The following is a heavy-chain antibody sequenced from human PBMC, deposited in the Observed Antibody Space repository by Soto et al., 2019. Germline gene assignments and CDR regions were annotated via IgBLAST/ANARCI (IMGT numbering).Heavy chain of an antibody. CDR3: ARCIANSYGFSCYYGMDV. Sequence: LSLPCTVPGRSISSYYWRWILKPPGKGLEWIGYIYYSGSTNYTPSLKSRVTISVDTSKNQFSLKLSSVTAADTAVYYCARCIANSYGFSCYYGMDVWGQGTTVTVS. V-gene: IGHV4-59*01. CDR1: GRSISSYY. J-gene: IGHJ6*02. CDR2: IYYSGST. D-gene: IGHD5-18*01.